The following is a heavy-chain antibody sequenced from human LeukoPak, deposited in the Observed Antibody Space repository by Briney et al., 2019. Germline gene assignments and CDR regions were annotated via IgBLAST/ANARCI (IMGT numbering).Heavy chain of an antibody. J-gene: IGHJ6*02. Sequence: GGSLRLSCAASGFIFSSYSMSWVRQAPGKGLEWVSVITGSGGNTYYADSVKGRFTISKDNSKNTVYLQMSSLGVDDTAVYYCANAASSSWPSYYYGMDVWGQGTTVTVSS. CDR1: GFIFSSYS. D-gene: IGHD6-13*01. V-gene: IGHV3-23*01. CDR3: ANAASSSWPSYYYGMDV. CDR2: ITGSGGNT.